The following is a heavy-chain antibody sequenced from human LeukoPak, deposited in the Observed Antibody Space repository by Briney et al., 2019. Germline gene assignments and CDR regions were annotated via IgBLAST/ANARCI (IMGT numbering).Heavy chain of an antibody. J-gene: IGHJ4*02. D-gene: IGHD3-9*01. V-gene: IGHV4-34*01. CDR3: ARVYFNVVDY. Sequence: SETLSLTCAVYGGSFSGYYWSWIRQPPGKGLEWIGEINHSGSTNYNPSLKSRATISVDTSKNQFSLKLSSVTAADTAVYHCARVYFNVVDYWGQGTLVTVSS. CDR2: INHSGST. CDR1: GGSFSGYY.